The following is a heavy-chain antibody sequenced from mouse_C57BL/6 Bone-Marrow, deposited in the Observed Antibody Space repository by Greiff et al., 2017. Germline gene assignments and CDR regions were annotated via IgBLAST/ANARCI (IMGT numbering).Heavy chain of an antibody. V-gene: IGHV14-4*01. CDR2: IDPENGDT. CDR1: GFNIKDDY. D-gene: IGHD2-2*01. CDR3: TTGGMVTS. Sequence: LVESGAELVRPGASVKLSCTASGFNIKDDYMHWVKQRPEQGLEWIGWIDPENGDTEYASKFQGKATITADTSSNTAYLQLSSLTSEDTAVYYCTTGGMVTSWGQGTLVTVSA. J-gene: IGHJ3*01.